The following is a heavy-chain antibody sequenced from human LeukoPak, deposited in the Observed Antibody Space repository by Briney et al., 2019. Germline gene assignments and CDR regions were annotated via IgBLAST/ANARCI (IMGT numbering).Heavy chain of an antibody. CDR1: GYTFTGYY. V-gene: IGHV1-2*02. CDR3: ARGKPPSQRVLGPTD. CDR2: INPNSGGT. D-gene: IGHD2-8*01. Sequence: ASVKVSCKASGYTFTGYYMHWVRQAPGQGLEWMGWINPNSGGTNYAQRFQGRVTMTRDTSISTAYMELSRLRSDDTAVYYCARGKPPSQRVLGPTDWGQGTLVTVSS. J-gene: IGHJ4*02.